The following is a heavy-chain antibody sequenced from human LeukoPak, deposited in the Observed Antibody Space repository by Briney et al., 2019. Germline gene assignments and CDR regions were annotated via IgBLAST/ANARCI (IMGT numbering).Heavy chain of an antibody. D-gene: IGHD6-13*01. CDR2: IWYDGSNK. J-gene: IGHJ5*02. V-gene: IGHV3-33*01. CDR1: GFTFSSYG. CDR3: ARDHAAGTLLSWFDP. Sequence: PGRSLRLSCAASGFTFSSYGMQWVRQAPGKGLEWVAVIWYDGSNKYYADSVKGRFTISRDNSKNTLYLQMNSLRAEDTAVYYCARDHAAGTLLSWFDPWGQGTLVTVSS.